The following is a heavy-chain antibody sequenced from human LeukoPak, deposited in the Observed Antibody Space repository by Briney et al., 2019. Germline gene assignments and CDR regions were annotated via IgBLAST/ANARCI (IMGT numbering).Heavy chain of an antibody. CDR1: GFTFSDYY. CDR2: ISSGSTI. J-gene: IGHJ4*02. V-gene: IGHV3-11*01. D-gene: IGHD3-10*01. CDR3: ARDFVGRRSITMVRGVIRY. Sequence: GGSLRLSCAASGFTFSDYYMSWIRQAPGKGLEWVSYISSGSTIYYADSVKGRFTISRDNAKNSLYLQMNSLRAEDTAVYYCARDFVGRRSITMVRGVIRYWGQGTLVTVSS.